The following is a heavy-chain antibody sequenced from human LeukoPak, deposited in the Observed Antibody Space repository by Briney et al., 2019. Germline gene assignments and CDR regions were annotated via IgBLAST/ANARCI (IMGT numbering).Heavy chain of an antibody. CDR1: GGSISGYY. D-gene: IGHD2-15*01. CDR2: IYYSGST. CDR3: ARGIDI. V-gene: IGHV4-59*01. Sequence: SETLSLTCTVSGGSISGYYWSWIRQPPGKGLEWIGYIYYSGSTNYNPSLKSRVTISVDTSKNQFSLKLSSVTAADTAVYYCARGIDIWGQGTMVTVSS. J-gene: IGHJ3*02.